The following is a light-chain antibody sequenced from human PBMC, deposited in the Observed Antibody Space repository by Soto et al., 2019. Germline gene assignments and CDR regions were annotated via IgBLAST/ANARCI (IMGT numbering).Light chain of an antibody. J-gene: IGKJ4*01. Sequence: ETVMTQSPATLSVSPGERATLSCRASQSVSSNLAWYQQIPGQAPRLLIYGASTRAPGIPARFSGSGSGTEFTLTISSLQSEDFALYYCQQYNNWPPITFGGGTKVEIK. V-gene: IGKV3D-15*01. CDR2: GAS. CDR1: QSVSSN. CDR3: QQYNNWPPIT.